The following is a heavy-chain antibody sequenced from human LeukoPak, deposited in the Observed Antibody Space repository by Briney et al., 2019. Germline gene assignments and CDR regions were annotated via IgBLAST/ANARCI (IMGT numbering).Heavy chain of an antibody. V-gene: IGHV4-59*01. Sequence: SETLSLTCTVSGGSISSYYWSWLRQSPGKGLGWIACVYDSGSTNYNPSLRRRVTTSMDTSRNQFFLKLSSVTAADTAVYFCARDYRGFTPGWFDDWGQGTLVTVSS. CDR1: GGSISSYY. D-gene: IGHD3-16*02. CDR3: ARDYRGFTPGWFDD. J-gene: IGHJ4*02. CDR2: VYDSGST.